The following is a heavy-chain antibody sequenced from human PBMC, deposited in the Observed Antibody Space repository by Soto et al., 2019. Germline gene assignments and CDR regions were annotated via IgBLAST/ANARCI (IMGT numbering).Heavy chain of an antibody. V-gene: IGHV1-69*02. CDR1: GGTFSTYS. J-gene: IGHJ3*02. CDR3: IIGSWSGEVFDI. CDR2: IIPMLGIR. D-gene: IGHD2-21*01. Sequence: QVQLVQSGAEVKKPGSSVKVSCKDSGGTFSTYSMFWVRQAPGQGLEWMGRIIPMLGIRNYAQRFQDRVTIPADKSTATAHMELSSLRSEDTALYYGIIGSWSGEVFDIWGQGPMVTVSS.